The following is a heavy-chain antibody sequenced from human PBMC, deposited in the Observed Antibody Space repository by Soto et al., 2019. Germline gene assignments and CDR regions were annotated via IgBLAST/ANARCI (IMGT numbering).Heavy chain of an antibody. CDR1: GFTFDDYA. Sequence: PGGSLRLSCAASGFTFDDYAMHWVRQAPGKGLEWVSGISWNSGSIGYADSVKGRFTISRDNAKNSLYLQMNSLRAEDTALYYCAKGGNTMVRGVIYFDYWGQGTLATVSS. J-gene: IGHJ4*02. V-gene: IGHV3-9*01. CDR2: ISWNSGSI. CDR3: AKGGNTMVRGVIYFDY. D-gene: IGHD3-10*01.